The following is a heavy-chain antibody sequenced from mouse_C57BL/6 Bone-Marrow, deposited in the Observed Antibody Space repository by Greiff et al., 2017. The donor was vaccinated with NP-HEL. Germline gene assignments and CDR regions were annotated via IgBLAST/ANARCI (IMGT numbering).Heavy chain of an antibody. D-gene: IGHD1-2*01. Sequence: EVKLVESGGGLVKPGASLKLSCAASGFTFSSYAMSWVRQTPEKRLEWVATISAGGSYTYYPDNVKGRFTISRDNATNNLYLQMSRLKSKDTAMYYCARRGRHYAMDYGGQGTSATVTS. CDR2: ISAGGSYT. V-gene: IGHV5-4*03. J-gene: IGHJ4*01. CDR3: ARRGRHYAMDY. CDR1: GFTFSSYA.